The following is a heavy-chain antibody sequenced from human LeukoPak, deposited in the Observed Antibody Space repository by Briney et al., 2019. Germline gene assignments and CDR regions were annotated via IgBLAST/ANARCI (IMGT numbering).Heavy chain of an antibody. D-gene: IGHD3-22*01. CDR3: AKEQDRYDSSGYHDY. V-gene: IGHV3-30*18. Sequence: GRSLRLSCAASGFTFSSYGMHWVGQAPGKGLEWVAVISYDGSNKYYADSVKGRFTISRDNSKNTLYLQMNSLRAEDTAVYYCAKEQDRYDSSGYHDYWGQGTLVTVSS. J-gene: IGHJ4*02. CDR2: ISYDGSNK. CDR1: GFTFSSYG.